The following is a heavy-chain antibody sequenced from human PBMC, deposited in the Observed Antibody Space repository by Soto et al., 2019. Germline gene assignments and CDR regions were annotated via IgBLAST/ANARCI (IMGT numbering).Heavy chain of an antibody. CDR2: IYYSGST. CDR3: ARIPFVGRYFDCLLLCDYYYGKVV. J-gene: IGHJ6*02. CDR1: GGSISSGGYY. Sequence: PSETLSLTCTVSGGSISSGGYYWSWIRQHPGKGLEWIGYIYYSGSTNYNPSLKSRVTISVDTSKNQFSLKLSSVTAADTAVYYCARIPFVGRYFDCLLLCDYYYGKVVWCQGTTVTVFS. V-gene: IGHV4-31*03. D-gene: IGHD3-9*01.